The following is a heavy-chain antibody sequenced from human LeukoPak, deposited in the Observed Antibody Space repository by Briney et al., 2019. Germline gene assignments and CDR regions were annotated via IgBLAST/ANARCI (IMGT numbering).Heavy chain of an antibody. V-gene: IGHV1-2*02. D-gene: IGHD6-19*01. Sequence: ASVKVSCKASGYTFTGYYMHWVRRAPGQGLEWMGWINPNSGGTNYAQKFQGRVTMTRDTSISTAYMELSRLRSDDTAVYYCARDGSGPEGYYYGMDVWGQGTTVTVSS. CDR3: ARDGSGPEGYYYGMDV. J-gene: IGHJ6*02. CDR2: INPNSGGT. CDR1: GYTFTGYY.